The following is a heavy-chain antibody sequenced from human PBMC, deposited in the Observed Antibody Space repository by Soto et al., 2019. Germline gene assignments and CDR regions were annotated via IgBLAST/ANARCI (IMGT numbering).Heavy chain of an antibody. V-gene: IGHV3-49*03. CDR1: GFTSGDYA. J-gene: IGHJ4*02. CDR2: IRSKAYGGTT. CDR3: TRGGVSAY. Sequence: GGSLRLSCTASGFTSGDYAMIWFRQAPGKGLEWVGFIRSKAYGGTTEYAASVKGRFTISRDDSKSIAYLQMNSLKTEDTAVYYCTRGGVSAYWGQGTLVTVSS. D-gene: IGHD6-13*01.